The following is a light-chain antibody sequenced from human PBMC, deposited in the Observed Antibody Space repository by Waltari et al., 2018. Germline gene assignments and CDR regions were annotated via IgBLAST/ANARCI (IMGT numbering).Light chain of an antibody. CDR1: DSNTDSFG. J-gene: IGLJ3*02. CDR2: ENT. Sequence: QSVLTQAPSVSGAPGQMVTISCTGGDSNTDSFGVNWYQHRPGRVPKLIIYENTNRPSGGPARCSGSKSGTSASRAIDGLQPEDEGDDYGQAYDNSLRGSGLFGGGTKVTV. V-gene: IGLV1-40*01. CDR3: QAYDNSLRGSGL.